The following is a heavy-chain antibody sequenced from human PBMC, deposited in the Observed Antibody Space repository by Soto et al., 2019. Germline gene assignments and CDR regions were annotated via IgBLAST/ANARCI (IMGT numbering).Heavy chain of an antibody. V-gene: IGHV1-18*04. CDR3: ARYSGYDPLSYYFDY. Sequence: ASVKVSCKASGYTFTSYGISWVRQAPGQGLEWMGWISAYNGNTNYAQKLQGRVTMTTDTSTSTAYMELRGLRSDDTAVYYCARYSGYDPLSYYFDYWGQGTLVTVSS. J-gene: IGHJ4*02. CDR2: ISAYNGNT. CDR1: GYTFTSYG. D-gene: IGHD5-12*01.